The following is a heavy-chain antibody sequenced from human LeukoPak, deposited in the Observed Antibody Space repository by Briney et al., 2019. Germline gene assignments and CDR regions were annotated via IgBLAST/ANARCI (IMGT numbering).Heavy chain of an antibody. CDR3: ARVDHDFWIFDH. V-gene: IGHV3-53*01. D-gene: IGHD3/OR15-3a*01. CDR2: IYSSGRT. Sequence: GGPLRLSCVASGCNVSSHFMSWARQARGKGGEWVAVIYSSGRTHYADPVKGRFTISRENSKNAVFLEMNSLRVEDTAVYFCARVDHDFWIFDHWGQGALVPVSS. CDR1: GCNVSSHF. J-gene: IGHJ4*02.